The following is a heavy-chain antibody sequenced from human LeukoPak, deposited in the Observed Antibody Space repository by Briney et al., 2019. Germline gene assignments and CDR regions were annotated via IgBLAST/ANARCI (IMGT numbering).Heavy chain of an antibody. CDR1: GFTFSSYG. J-gene: IGHJ4*02. CDR2: ISYDGSNK. D-gene: IGHD2-21*01. Sequence: PGGSLRLSCAASGFTFSSYGMHWVRQAPGKGLGWVAVISYDGSNKYYADSVKGRFTISRDNSKNTLYLQINSLRAEDTAVYYCAKCGPIFRNRGYFDYWGQGTLVTVSS. V-gene: IGHV3-30*18. CDR3: AKCGPIFRNRGYFDY.